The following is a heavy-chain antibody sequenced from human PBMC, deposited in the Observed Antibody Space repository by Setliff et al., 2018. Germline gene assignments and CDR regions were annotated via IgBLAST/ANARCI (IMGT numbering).Heavy chain of an antibody. CDR1: GGSISSGSYY. J-gene: IGHJ6*02. Sequence: TSETLSLTCTVSGGSISSGSYYWSWIRQPAGKGLEWIGRIYTSGSTNYNPSLKSRVTISVDTSKNQFSLKLSSVTAADTAVYYCARGGYYYDSSGYYQASYYYYDGMDVWGQGTTVTVSS. CDR2: IYTSGST. CDR3: ARGGYYYDSSGYYQASYYYYDGMDV. D-gene: IGHD3-22*01. V-gene: IGHV4-61*02.